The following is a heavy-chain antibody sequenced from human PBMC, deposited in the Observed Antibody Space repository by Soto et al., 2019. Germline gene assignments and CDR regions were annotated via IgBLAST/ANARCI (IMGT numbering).Heavy chain of an antibody. D-gene: IGHD3-9*01. CDR3: AKDLKDYDILTGPDY. CDR1: GFTFSSYA. CDR2: ISGSGGST. J-gene: IGHJ4*02. V-gene: IGHV3-23*01. Sequence: PGGSQRLSSTASGFTFSSYARSWVRQAPGKGLEWVSAISGSGGSTYYADSVKGRFTISRDNSKNTLYLQMNSLRAEDTAVYYCAKDLKDYDILTGPDYWGQGTLVTVSS.